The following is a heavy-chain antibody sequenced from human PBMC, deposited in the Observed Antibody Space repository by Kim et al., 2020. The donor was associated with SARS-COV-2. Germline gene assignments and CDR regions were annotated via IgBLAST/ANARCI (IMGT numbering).Heavy chain of an antibody. CDR1: GGSFSGYY. D-gene: IGHD3-22*01. V-gene: IGHV4-34*01. Sequence: SETLSLTCAVYGGSFSGYYWSWIRQPPGKGLEWIGEINHSGSTNYNPSLKSRVTISVDTSKNQFSLKLSSVTAADTAVYYCARGGYYDSSGQGTVFQHWGQGTLVTVSS. J-gene: IGHJ1*01. CDR3: ARGGYYDSSGQGTVFQH. CDR2: INHSGST.